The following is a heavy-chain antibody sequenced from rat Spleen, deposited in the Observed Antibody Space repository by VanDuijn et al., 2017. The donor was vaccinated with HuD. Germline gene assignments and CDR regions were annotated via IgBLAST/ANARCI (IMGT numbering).Heavy chain of an antibody. CDR3: ARSNWDFDY. J-gene: IGHJ2*01. CDR1: GFTFSDYI. Sequence: EVQLVESGGGLVQPGRSLKLSCAASGFTFSDYIMAWVRQAPKKGLEWVATIRYDGGSTYYRDSVKGRFTISRDNAKSTLYLQMDSLRSEDTATYYCARSNWDFDYWGHGVMVTVSS. CDR2: IRYDGGST. D-gene: IGHD5-1*01. V-gene: IGHV5-7*01.